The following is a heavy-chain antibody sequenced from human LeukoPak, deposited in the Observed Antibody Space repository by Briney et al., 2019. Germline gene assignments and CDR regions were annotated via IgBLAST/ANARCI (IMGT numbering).Heavy chain of an antibody. Sequence: GGSLRLSCEVSGFTFSTYSMNWVRQAPGKGLEWVSSISSSSSYIYYADSVKGRFTISRDNSKNTLYLQMNSLRAEDTAVYYCARAPYYYDNNAFDIWGQGTMVTVSS. J-gene: IGHJ3*02. CDR1: GFTFSTYS. CDR2: ISSSSSYI. CDR3: ARAPYYYDNNAFDI. D-gene: IGHD3-22*01. V-gene: IGHV3-21*04.